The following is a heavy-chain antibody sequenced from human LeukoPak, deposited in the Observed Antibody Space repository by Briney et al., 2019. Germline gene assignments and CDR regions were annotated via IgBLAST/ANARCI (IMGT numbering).Heavy chain of an antibody. J-gene: IGHJ6*02. D-gene: IGHD4-17*01. CDR2: INHSGST. CDR1: GGSFSGYY. CDR3: ARGPDMTTVTPTNYYYYAMDV. Sequence: PSETLSLTCAVYGGSFSGYYWSWIRQPPGKGLDWIGEINHSGSTNYNPSLKSRVTISVDTSKNQFSLKLSSVTAADTAVYYCARGPDMTTVTPTNYYYYAMDVWGQGTTVTASS. V-gene: IGHV4-34*01.